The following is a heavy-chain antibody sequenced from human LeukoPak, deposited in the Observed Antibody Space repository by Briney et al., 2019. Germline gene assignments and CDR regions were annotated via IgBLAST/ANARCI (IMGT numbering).Heavy chain of an antibody. CDR1: GFTFSSYG. CDR2: IWYDGSNK. Sequence: PGGSLRLSCAASGFTFSSYGMHWVRQAPSKGLEWVAVIWYDGSNKYYADSVKGRFTISRDNSKNTLYLQMNSLRAEDTAVYYCAKDALALRYFDWLPRSYFDYWGQGTLVTVSS. CDR3: AKDALALRYFDWLPRSYFDY. D-gene: IGHD3-9*01. V-gene: IGHV3-33*06. J-gene: IGHJ4*02.